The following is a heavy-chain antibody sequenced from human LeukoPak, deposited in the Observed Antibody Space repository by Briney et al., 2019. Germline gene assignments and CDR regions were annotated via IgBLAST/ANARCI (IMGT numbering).Heavy chain of an antibody. J-gene: IGHJ5*02. CDR2: ISSSSSYI. V-gene: IGHV3-21*01. CDR3: ARDSAEDSSSSRFDP. Sequence: GGSLRLSCAASGFTFSSYSMNWVRQAPGKGLEWVSSISSSSSYIYNADSVKGRFTISRDNAKNSLYLQMNSLRAEDTAVYYCARDSAEDSSSSRFDPWGQGTLVTVSS. CDR1: GFTFSSYS. D-gene: IGHD6-6*01.